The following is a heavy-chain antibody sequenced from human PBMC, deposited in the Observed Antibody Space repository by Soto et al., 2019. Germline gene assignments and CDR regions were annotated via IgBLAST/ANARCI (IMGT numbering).Heavy chain of an antibody. CDR3: ARESEDLTSNFDY. CDR2: ISSTTNYI. Sequence: EVQLVESGGGLVKPGGSLRLSCAASGFTFTRYSMNWVRQAPGKGLEWVSSISSTTNYIYYVDSMKGRFTISRDNAKNSLYLELNSLRADDTAVYYCARESEDLTSNFDYWGQGTLVTVSS. CDR1: GFTFTRYS. V-gene: IGHV3-21*06. J-gene: IGHJ4*02.